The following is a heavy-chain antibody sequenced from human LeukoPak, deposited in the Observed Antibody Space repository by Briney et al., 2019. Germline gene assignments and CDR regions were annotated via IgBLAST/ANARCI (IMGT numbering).Heavy chain of an antibody. CDR1: GFTFDDYG. CDR3: ARWSSIKVAATENY. D-gene: IGHD6-19*01. V-gene: IGHV3-20*01. CDR2: ITWNGESP. Sequence: GGSLRLSCAASGFTFDDYGMSWVRQAPGKGLEWVSGITWNGESPGYADSVKGRFTVSRDNAKNSLYLHLNSLRAEDTALYHCARWSSIKVAATENYWGQGILVTVSS. J-gene: IGHJ4*02.